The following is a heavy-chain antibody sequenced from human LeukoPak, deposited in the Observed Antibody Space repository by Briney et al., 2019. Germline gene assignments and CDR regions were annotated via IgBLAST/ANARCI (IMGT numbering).Heavy chain of an antibody. J-gene: IGHJ4*02. D-gene: IGHD6-13*01. Sequence: GGSLRLSCAASGFTFSSYAMSWVRQAPGRGLEWVSAISGSGGSTYYADSVKGRFTISRDNSKNTLYLQMNSLRAEDTAVYYCAKVTGIAAAGRVGYWGQGTLVTVSS. CDR3: AKVTGIAAAGRVGY. CDR1: GFTFSSYA. CDR2: ISGSGGST. V-gene: IGHV3-23*01.